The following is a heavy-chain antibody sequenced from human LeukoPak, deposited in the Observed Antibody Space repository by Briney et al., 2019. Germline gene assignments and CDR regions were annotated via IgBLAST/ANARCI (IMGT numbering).Heavy chain of an antibody. Sequence: ASVKVSCKVSGDTLTELSMHWVRQAPGKGLEWMGGFDPEDGETIYAQKFQGRVTMTEDTSTDTAYMELSSLRSEGTAVYYCATRGSNDYYDSSGYPNLFDYWGQGTLVTVSS. CDR1: GDTLTELS. D-gene: IGHD3-22*01. CDR3: ATRGSNDYYDSSGYPNLFDY. J-gene: IGHJ4*02. CDR2: FDPEDGET. V-gene: IGHV1-24*01.